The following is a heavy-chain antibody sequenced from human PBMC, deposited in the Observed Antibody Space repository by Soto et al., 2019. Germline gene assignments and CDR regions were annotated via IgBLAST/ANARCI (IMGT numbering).Heavy chain of an antibody. Sequence: QVQLVQSGAEVKKPGSSVKVSCKASGGTFSSYAISWVRQAPGQGLEWMGGIIPISVTTNYAQKFQGRVTITADESTSTAYIELSSLRSEDTAVYYCARSQGSSTSLEIYYYYYYGMDVWGQGTTVTVSS. J-gene: IGHJ6*02. CDR1: GGTFSSYA. CDR2: IIPISVTT. D-gene: IGHD2-2*01. CDR3: ARSQGSSTSLEIYYYYYYGMDV. V-gene: IGHV1-69*01.